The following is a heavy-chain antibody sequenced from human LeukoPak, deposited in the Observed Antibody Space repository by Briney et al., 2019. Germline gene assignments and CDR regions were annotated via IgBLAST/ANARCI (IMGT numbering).Heavy chain of an antibody. Sequence: ASVKVSCKASGYTFTSYYMHWVRQAPGQGLEWMGIINPSGGSTSYAQKFQGRVTITADKSTSTAYMELSSLRSEDTAVYYCARVLDTAVELFDYWGQGTLVTVSS. D-gene: IGHD5-18*01. V-gene: IGHV1-46*01. CDR1: GYTFTSYY. CDR2: INPSGGST. J-gene: IGHJ4*02. CDR3: ARVLDTAVELFDY.